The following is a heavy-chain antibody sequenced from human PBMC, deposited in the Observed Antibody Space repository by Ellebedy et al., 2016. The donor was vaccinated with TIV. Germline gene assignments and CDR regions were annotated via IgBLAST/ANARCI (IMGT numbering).Heavy chain of an antibody. V-gene: IGHV3-74*01. J-gene: IGHJ3*02. CDR2: INSDGSST. CDR1: GFTFSSYW. CDR3: AKGYSGYDTDGAFDI. D-gene: IGHD5-12*01. Sequence: GGSLRLXXAASGFTFSSYWMHWVRQAPGKGLVWVSRINSDGSSTSYADSVKGRFTISRDNAKNSLYLQMNSLRAEDTALYYCAKGYSGYDTDGAFDIWGQGTMVTVSS.